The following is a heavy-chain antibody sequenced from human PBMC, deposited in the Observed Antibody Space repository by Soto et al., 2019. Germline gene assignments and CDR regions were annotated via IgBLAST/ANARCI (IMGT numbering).Heavy chain of an antibody. Sequence: ASVKVSCKASGGTFSSYAISWVRQAPGQGLEWMGGIIPIFGTANYAQKFQGRVTITADESTSTAYMELSSLRSEDTAVYYCARDLTYYYDSSGLDTFDIWGQGTMVTVSS. J-gene: IGHJ3*02. D-gene: IGHD3-22*01. V-gene: IGHV1-69*13. CDR3: ARDLTYYYDSSGLDTFDI. CDR1: GGTFSSYA. CDR2: IIPIFGTA.